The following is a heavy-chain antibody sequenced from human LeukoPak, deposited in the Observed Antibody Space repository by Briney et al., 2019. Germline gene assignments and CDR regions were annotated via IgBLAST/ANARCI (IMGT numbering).Heavy chain of an antibody. CDR1: GFTFDDYA. CDR2: ISWNSGRT. V-gene: IGHV3-9*03. Sequence: GRSLRLSCTASGFTFDDYAMHWVRHVPGKGLEWVSGISWNSGRTDYADSVKGRFTISRDNAKNSLYLQMNSVRAEDMALYYCAKDMGYSSTGAFDIWGQGTMVSVSS. CDR3: AKDMGYSSTGAFDI. J-gene: IGHJ3*02. D-gene: IGHD6-19*01.